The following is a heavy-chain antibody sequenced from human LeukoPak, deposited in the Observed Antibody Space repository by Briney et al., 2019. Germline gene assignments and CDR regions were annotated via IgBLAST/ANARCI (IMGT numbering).Heavy chain of an antibody. CDR2: IYYSGST. CDR1: GGSISSSSYY. CDR3: ARRGDILTGFPFDY. D-gene: IGHD3-9*01. J-gene: IGHJ4*02. Sequence: SETLSLTCSASGGSISSSSYYWGWIRQPPGKGLEWIGTIYYSGSTYYNPSLKSRVTISVVTSKNQFSLKLRSVTAADTAVYYCARRGDILTGFPFDYWGQGTLVTVSS. V-gene: IGHV4-39*01.